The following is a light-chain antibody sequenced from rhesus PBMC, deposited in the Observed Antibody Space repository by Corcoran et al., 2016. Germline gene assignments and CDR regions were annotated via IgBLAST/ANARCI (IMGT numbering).Light chain of an antibody. V-gene: IGKV1-33*01. CDR2: AAS. CDR3: PQRNSYPYS. CDR1: QGISTW. J-gene: IGKJ2*01. Sequence: DIQMTQSPSSLSASVGDRVTITCQASQGISTWLAWYQQKPWKVPNLLMYAASNLQSGVPSRFRGSGSRTVFTLTISSLTPEDFATYSCPQRNSYPYSFGQGPKVEIK.